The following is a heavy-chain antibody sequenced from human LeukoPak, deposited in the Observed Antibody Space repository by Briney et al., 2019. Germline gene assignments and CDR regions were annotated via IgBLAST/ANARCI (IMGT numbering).Heavy chain of an antibody. CDR3: AREAAGYEESLYYFDY. CDR2: ISGSGGST. D-gene: IGHD5-12*01. CDR1: GFTFTDYA. J-gene: IGHJ4*02. Sequence: GGSLRLSCAASGFTFTDYAMNWFRQAPGKGLQWISAISGSGGSTYYADSVKGRFTISRDNSKNTLYLQMNSLRAEDTAVYYCAREAAGYEESLYYFDYWGQGTLVTVSS. V-gene: IGHV3-23*01.